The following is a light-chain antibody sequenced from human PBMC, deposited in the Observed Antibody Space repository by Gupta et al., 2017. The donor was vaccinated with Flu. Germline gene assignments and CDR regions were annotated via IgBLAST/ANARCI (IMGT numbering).Light chain of an antibody. CDR3: SSDAGSDYYV. CDR1: SGDVGADDY. V-gene: IGLV2-8*01. Sequence: SVTISCTGTSGDVGADDYVYWYQHHPGKDPELIIYEVNKRSSGVPDRFSASKSGNTASLTVSGLQAEDEADYYCSSDAGSDYYVFGGGTKVTVL. CDR2: EVN. J-gene: IGLJ1*01.